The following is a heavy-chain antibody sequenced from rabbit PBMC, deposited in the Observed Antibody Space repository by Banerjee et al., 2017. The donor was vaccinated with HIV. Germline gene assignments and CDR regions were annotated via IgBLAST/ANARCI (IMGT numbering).Heavy chain of an antibody. D-gene: IGHD4-1*01. CDR3: ARDGSGWGGLTL. Sequence: QEQLVESGGGLVTLGGSLKLSCKASGIAFSPFAISWVRQAPGKGLEWIAYIYNGDGSAYYASWVNGRFSVSRSTSLNTVTLQMTSLTAADTATYFCARDGSGWGGLTLWGQGTLVTVS. V-gene: IGHV1S47*01. CDR2: IYNGDGSA. J-gene: IGHJ3*01. CDR1: GIAFSPFA.